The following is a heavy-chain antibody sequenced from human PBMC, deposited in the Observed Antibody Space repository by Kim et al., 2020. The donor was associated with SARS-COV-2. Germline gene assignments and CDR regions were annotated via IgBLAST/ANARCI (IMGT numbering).Heavy chain of an antibody. V-gene: IGHV3-74*01. CDR3: AREVERTAHAVDI. J-gene: IGHJ3*02. D-gene: IGHD2-2*01. Sequence: YADFVKGRFTISRDNAKNTLYLQMNSLRADDTAVYYCAREVERTAHAVDIWGQGTMVTVSS.